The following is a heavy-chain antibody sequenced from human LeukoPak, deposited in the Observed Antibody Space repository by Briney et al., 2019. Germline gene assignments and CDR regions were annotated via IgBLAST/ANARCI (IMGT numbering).Heavy chain of an antibody. D-gene: IGHD4-11*01. CDR2: INPNSGGT. CDR1: GYTFTGYY. J-gene: IGHJ6*02. Sequence: ASVKVSCKASGYTFTGYYMHWVRQAPGQGLEWMGWINPNSGGTNYAQKFQGRVTMTRDTSISTAYMELSRLRSDDTALYYCARWPYSPSYYSYGMDVWGQGTTVTVSS. V-gene: IGHV1-2*02. CDR3: ARWPYSPSYYSYGMDV.